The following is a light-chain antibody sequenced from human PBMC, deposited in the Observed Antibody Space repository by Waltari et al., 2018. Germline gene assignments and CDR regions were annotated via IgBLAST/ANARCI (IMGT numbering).Light chain of an antibody. V-gene: IGLV2-14*01. CDR1: SSDVGGYNY. CDR2: EFS. Sequence: QSALTQPASVSGSPGQSITISCTGTSSDVGGYNYVSWYQQHPGKAPKLMIYEFSNRPSGVSTRFSGSTSGNTASLTSSGLQAEDEADYYCSSYTSSSTGAVFGTGTKVTVL. CDR3: SSYTSSSTGAV. J-gene: IGLJ1*01.